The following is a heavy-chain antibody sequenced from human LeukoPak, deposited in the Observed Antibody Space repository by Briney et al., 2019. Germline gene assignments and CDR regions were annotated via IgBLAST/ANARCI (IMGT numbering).Heavy chain of an antibody. CDR1: GGSIDSGSYY. J-gene: IGHJ3*02. Sequence: PSETLSLTCTISGGSIDSGSYYWSWIRQPAGKGLEWIGRIYNTGSTKYNPSLKSRVTISVDTSRTQLSLRLSFVTAADTAVYYCARDNGIYSNAFEIWGQGTMVIVSS. V-gene: IGHV4-61*02. CDR3: ARDNGIYSNAFEI. CDR2: IYNTGST. D-gene: IGHD4-11*01.